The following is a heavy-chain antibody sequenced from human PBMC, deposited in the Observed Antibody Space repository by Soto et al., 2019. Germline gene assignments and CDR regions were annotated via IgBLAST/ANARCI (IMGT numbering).Heavy chain of an antibody. J-gene: IGHJ4*02. V-gene: IGHV1-18*01. Sequence: ASVKVSCKASGYTFTSYGISWVRQAPGQGLEWMGWISAYNGNTNYAQKLQGRVTMTTDTSTSTAYMELRSLRSDDTAVYYCARARIRGVIHPRPDDYWGQGTLVTVSS. CDR2: ISAYNGNT. D-gene: IGHD3-10*01. CDR3: ARARIRGVIHPRPDDY. CDR1: GYTFTSYG.